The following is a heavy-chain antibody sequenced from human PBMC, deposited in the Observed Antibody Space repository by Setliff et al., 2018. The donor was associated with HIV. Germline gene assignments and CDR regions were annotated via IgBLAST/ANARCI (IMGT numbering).Heavy chain of an antibody. V-gene: IGHV4-31*03. Sequence: SETLSLTCTVSGGSISSSSYYWSWIRQHPGKGLEYIGHIFYSGSTYYNPSLKSRPTMSVDTSKNQFSLKLNSTSAADTAVYFCARATYILHFFEWSPHSSLYYYYMDVWGKGTTVTVSS. CDR1: GGSISSSSYY. CDR3: ARATYILHFFEWSPHSSLYYYYMDV. CDR2: IFYSGST. J-gene: IGHJ6*03. D-gene: IGHD3-3*01.